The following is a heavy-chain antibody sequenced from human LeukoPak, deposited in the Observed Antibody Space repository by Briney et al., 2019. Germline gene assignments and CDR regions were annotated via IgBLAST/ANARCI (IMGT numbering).Heavy chain of an antibody. CDR1: GFTFGKYW. J-gene: IGHJ4*02. V-gene: IGHV3-74*03. D-gene: IGHD1-1*01. Sequence: GGSLRLSCAASGFTFGKYWMHWVRQAPGKGLVWVSRINTDGSDTTYADSVKGRFTISRDNAKNTLYLQMNSLRAEDTALYYCARNWNYYDQWGQGTLVTVSS. CDR3: ARNWNYYDQ. CDR2: INTDGSDT.